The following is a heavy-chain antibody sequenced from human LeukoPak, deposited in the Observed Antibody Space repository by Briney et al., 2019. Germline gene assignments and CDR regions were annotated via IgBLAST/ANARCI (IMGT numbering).Heavy chain of an antibody. CDR1: GYTFTSYG. V-gene: IGHV1-18*01. Sequence: ASVKVSCKASGYTFTSYGISWVRQAPGQGLEWMGWISAYNGNTNYAQKLQGGVTMTTDTSTSTAYMELRSLRSDDTAVYYCAREAITMVREEPFDYWGHGSLVTVSS. CDR3: AREAITMVREEPFDY. D-gene: IGHD3-10*01. CDR2: ISAYNGNT. J-gene: IGHJ4*01.